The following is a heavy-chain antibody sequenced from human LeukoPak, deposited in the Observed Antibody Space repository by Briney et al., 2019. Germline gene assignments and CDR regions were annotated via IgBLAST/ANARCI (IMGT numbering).Heavy chain of an antibody. CDR3: AKEGSNWDVDY. CDR1: GFTFSTYA. CDR2: ISGRGDRT. J-gene: IGHJ4*02. Sequence: GGSLRLSCAASGFTFSTYAMTWVRQAPGKGLEWVSTISGRGDRTFYGDSVKGRFTVSRDKSRNTLYLQMTSLRAEDTAVYYCAKEGSNWDVDYWGRGTLVTVSS. D-gene: IGHD1-1*01. V-gene: IGHV3-23*01.